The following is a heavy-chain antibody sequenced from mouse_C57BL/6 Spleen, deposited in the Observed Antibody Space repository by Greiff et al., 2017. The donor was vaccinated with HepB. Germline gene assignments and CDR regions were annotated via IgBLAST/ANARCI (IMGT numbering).Heavy chain of an antibody. CDR2: IDPSDSYT. D-gene: IGHD1-1*01. Sequence: QVQLQQPGAELVMPGASVKLSCKASGYTFTGYWMHWVKQRPGQGLEWIGEIDPSDSYTNYNQKFKGKSTLTVDKSSSTAYMQLSSLTSEDSAVYYCARPFTTVVPPYWYFDVWGTGTTVTVSS. CDR1: GYTFTGYW. J-gene: IGHJ1*03. V-gene: IGHV1-69*01. CDR3: ARPFTTVVPPYWYFDV.